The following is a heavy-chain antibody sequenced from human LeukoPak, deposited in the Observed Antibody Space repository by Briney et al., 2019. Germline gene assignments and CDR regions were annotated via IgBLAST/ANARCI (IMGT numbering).Heavy chain of an antibody. CDR3: AKDPGDPPSSSWYEGSDVRKDY. J-gene: IGHJ4*02. CDR1: GFTFSSYA. CDR2: ISGSGGST. Sequence: GGSLRLSCAASGFTFSSYAMHWVRQAPGKGLEWVSAISGSGGSTYYADSVKGRFTISRDNSKNTLYLQMNSLRAEDTAVYYCAKDPGDPPSSSWYEGSDVRKDYWGQGTLVTVSS. V-gene: IGHV3-23*01. D-gene: IGHD6-13*01.